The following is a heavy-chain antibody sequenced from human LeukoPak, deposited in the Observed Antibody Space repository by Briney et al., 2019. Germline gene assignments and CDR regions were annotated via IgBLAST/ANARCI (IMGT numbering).Heavy chain of an antibody. CDR3: ARLPLRGILGNYGPDY. CDR2: IYYSGST. D-gene: IGHD4-11*01. Sequence: KASETLSLTCTVSGGSISSSSYYWGWIRQPPGKGLEWIGSIYYSGSTYYNPSLKSRVTISVDTSKNQFSLKLSSVTAADTAVYYCARLPLRGILGNYGPDYWGQGTLVTVSS. CDR1: GGSISSSSYY. V-gene: IGHV4-39*01. J-gene: IGHJ4*02.